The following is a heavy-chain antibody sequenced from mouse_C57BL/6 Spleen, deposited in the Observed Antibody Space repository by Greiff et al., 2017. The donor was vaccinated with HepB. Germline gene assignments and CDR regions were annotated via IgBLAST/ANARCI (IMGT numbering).Heavy chain of an antibody. Sequence: QVQLQQSGAELARPGASVKLSCKASGYTFTSYGISGVKQRTGQGLEWIGEIYPRSGNTYYNEKFKGKATLTADKSSSTAYMELRSLTSEDSAVYFCARQAGKVPFAYWGQGTLVTVSA. CDR3: ARQAGKVPFAY. D-gene: IGHD1-3*01. CDR1: GYTFTSYG. V-gene: IGHV1-81*01. J-gene: IGHJ3*01. CDR2: IYPRSGNT.